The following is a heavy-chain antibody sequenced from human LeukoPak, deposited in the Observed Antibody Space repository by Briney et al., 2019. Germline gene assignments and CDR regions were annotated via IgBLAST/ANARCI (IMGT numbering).Heavy chain of an antibody. Sequence: ASVKVSCKASGYTFTSYGISWVRQAPGQGLEWLGWISAYNGNTNYAQKLQGRVTMTTDTSTSTAYMELRSLRSDDTAVYYCARVGGVVVAAKIDYWGQGTLVTVSS. D-gene: IGHD2-15*01. V-gene: IGHV1-18*01. J-gene: IGHJ4*02. CDR1: GYTFTSYG. CDR3: ARVGGVVVAAKIDY. CDR2: ISAYNGNT.